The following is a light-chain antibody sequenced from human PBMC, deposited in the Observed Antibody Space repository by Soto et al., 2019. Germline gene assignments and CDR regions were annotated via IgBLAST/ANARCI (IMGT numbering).Light chain of an antibody. J-gene: IGLJ1*01. CDR3: FSKISGFVYG. CDR2: DVN. Sequence: QSALAQPASVSGSFGQSITISCSGPNTDLGVYGYVSWYQHHPGKAPKLLIYDVNNRPSGISDRFSGSKSGDTASLTISGLQAEDEADYFCFSKISGFVYGFGTGTKLTGL. V-gene: IGLV2-14*01. CDR1: NTDLGVYGY.